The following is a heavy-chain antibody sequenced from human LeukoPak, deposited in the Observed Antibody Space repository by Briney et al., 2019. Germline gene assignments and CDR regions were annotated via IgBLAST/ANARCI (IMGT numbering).Heavy chain of an antibody. Sequence: YPGGSLRLSCAASGFSFSSYGMNWVRQAPGKGLEWVAVISYDGSNKYYADSVKGRFSISRDNSKNTLYLQMNSLRDEGTAVYYCAKSYYDFWSGYYTIWDYWGQGTLVTVSS. CDR3: AKSYYDFWSGYYTIWDY. V-gene: IGHV3-30*18. CDR1: GFSFSSYG. CDR2: ISYDGSNK. D-gene: IGHD3-3*01. J-gene: IGHJ4*02.